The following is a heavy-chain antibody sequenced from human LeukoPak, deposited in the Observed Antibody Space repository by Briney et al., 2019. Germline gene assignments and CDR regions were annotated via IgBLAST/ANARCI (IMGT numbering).Heavy chain of an antibody. J-gene: IGHJ5*02. CDR1: GGSISSSTYY. Sequence: SETLSLTCNVSGGSISSSTYYWGWIRQPPGKGLEWIGSITYSGSTYYNPSLKSRVTISVDTSKNQFSLKLISVTAADTAVYYCARDLYYYDSTWFDPWGQGTLVTVSS. CDR2: ITYSGST. CDR3: ARDLYYYDSTWFDP. D-gene: IGHD3-22*01. V-gene: IGHV4-39*07.